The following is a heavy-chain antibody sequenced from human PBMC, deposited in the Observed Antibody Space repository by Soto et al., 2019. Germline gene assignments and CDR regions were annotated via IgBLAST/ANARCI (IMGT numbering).Heavy chain of an antibody. CDR1: GSTFSNDW. CDR2: INSDGSST. V-gene: IGHV3-74*01. J-gene: IGHJ6*02. Sequence: GSLVLSCSVSGSTFSNDWMHWVRQAPGKGLVWVSHINSDGSSTNHADFVKGRFTIARDNAKNTVYLQMNSLRDEDTAVYYCARDRSYSLDVWGQGTKVTVYS. CDR3: ARDRSYSLDV.